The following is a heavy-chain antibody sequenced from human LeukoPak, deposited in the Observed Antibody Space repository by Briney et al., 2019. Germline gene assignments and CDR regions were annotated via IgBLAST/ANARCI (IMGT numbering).Heavy chain of an antibody. CDR1: GGSISSYY. J-gene: IGHJ4*02. CDR2: IYYSGST. D-gene: IGHD2-15*01. Sequence: PSETLSLTCTVSGGSISSYYWSWIRQPPGKGLEWIGYIYYSGSTYYNPSLKSRVTISVDTSKNQFSLKLSSVTAADTAVYYCARNGVVAATKYFDYWGQGTLVTVSS. CDR3: ARNGVVAATKYFDY. V-gene: IGHV4-59*08.